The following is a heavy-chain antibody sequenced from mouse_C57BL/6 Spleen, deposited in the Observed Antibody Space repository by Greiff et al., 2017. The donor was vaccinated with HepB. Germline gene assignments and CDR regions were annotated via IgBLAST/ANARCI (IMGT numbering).Heavy chain of an antibody. D-gene: IGHD1-1*01. Sequence: QVQLQQPGAELVKPGASVKLSCKASGYTFTSYWMLWVKQRPGQGLGWIGMIHPNSGSTNYNEKFKSKATLTVDKSSSTAYMQLSSLTSEDSAVYYCARVKDYYGSSYGFAYWGQGTLVTVSA. CDR3: ARVKDYYGSSYGFAY. J-gene: IGHJ3*01. CDR2: IHPNSGST. CDR1: GYTFTSYW. V-gene: IGHV1-64*01.